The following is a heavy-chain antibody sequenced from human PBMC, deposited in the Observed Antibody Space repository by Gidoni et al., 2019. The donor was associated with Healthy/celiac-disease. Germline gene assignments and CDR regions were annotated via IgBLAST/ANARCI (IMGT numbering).Heavy chain of an antibody. CDR2: IKQDGSEK. V-gene: IGHV3-7*01. CDR1: GFTFSSYW. CDR3: ASATYYDFWSGYYNGMDV. D-gene: IGHD3-3*01. Sequence: EVQLVESGGGLVQPGGSLRLSCAASGFTFSSYWMSWVRQAPGKGLEWVANIKQDGSEKYYVDSVKGRFTISRDNAKNSLYLQMNSLRAEDTAVYYCASATYYDFWSGYYNGMDVWGQGTTVTVSS. J-gene: IGHJ6*02.